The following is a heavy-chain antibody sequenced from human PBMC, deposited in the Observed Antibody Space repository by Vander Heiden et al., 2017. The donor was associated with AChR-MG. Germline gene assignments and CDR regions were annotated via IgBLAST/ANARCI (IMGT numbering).Heavy chain of an antibody. CDR1: GGTFSSYA. V-gene: IGHV1-69*01. J-gene: IGHJ4*02. CDR2: IIPIFGTA. D-gene: IGHD3-10*01. Sequence: QVQLVQSGAEVKKPGPSVKVSCKASGGTFSSYAISWVRQAPGQGLEWMGGIIPIFGTANYAQKFQGRVTITADESTSTAYMELSSLRSEDTAVYYCASTDSLTMVRGDTNLNFDYWGQGTLVTVSS. CDR3: ASTDSLTMVRGDTNLNFDY.